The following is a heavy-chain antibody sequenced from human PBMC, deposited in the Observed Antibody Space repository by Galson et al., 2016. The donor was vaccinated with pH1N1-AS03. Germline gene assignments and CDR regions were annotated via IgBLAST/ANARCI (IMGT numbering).Heavy chain of an antibody. J-gene: IGHJ6*02. Sequence: SLRLSCAASGFIFSNYWMSWVRQAPGKGLEWVANIKQDGSEKYYVDSVKGRFTISRDNAKDSLYMQMNTLRAEYTAVYYCKGAAVPYYYYGMDDWGHGTTVIVSS. CDR1: GFIFSNYW. D-gene: IGHD6-13*01. V-gene: IGHV3-7*03. CDR3: KGAAVPYYYYGMDD. CDR2: IKQDGSEK.